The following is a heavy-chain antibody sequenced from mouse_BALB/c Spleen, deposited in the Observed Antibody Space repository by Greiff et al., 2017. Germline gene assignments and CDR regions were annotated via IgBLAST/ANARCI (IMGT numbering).Heavy chain of an antibody. Sequence: EVMLVESGGGLVKPGGSLKLSCAASGFTFSSYAMSWVRQTPEKRLEWVASISSGGSTYYPDSVKGRFTISRDNARNILYLQMSSLRSEDTAMYYCARGFHYYGYGFAYWGQGTLVTVSA. CDR2: ISSGGST. V-gene: IGHV5-6-5*01. D-gene: IGHD1-2*01. CDR1: GFTFSSYA. J-gene: IGHJ3*01. CDR3: ARGFHYYGYGFAY.